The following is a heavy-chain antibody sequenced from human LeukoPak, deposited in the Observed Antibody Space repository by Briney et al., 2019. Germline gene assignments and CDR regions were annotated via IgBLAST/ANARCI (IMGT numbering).Heavy chain of an antibody. CDR3: ARPYYDFWSGFDAFDI. J-gene: IGHJ3*02. CDR2: IYHSGST. CDR1: GYSISSGYY. V-gene: IGHV4-38-2*01. D-gene: IGHD3-3*01. Sequence: WETLSLTCAVSGYSISSGYYWGWIRQAPGKGLEWIGSIYHSGSTYYNPSLKSRVTISVDTSKNQFSLKLSSVTAADTAVYYCARPYYDFWSGFDAFDIWGQGTMVTVSS.